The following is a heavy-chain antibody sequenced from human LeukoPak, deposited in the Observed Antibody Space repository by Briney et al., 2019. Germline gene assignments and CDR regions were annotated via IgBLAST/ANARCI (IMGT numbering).Heavy chain of an antibody. D-gene: IGHD6-19*01. J-gene: IGHJ4*02. V-gene: IGHV2-5*02. Sequence: ESGPTLVNPTQTLTLTCTFSGFSLSTNGVGVGWIRQPPGKALEWLALIYWDDDKRYRASLKNRLTITKDTSKNQVVLTMTNIDPVENAPYYRAQRRRHNNVWFPLDYWGQGTLVTVSS. CDR2: IYWDDDK. CDR1: GFSLSTNGVG. CDR3: AQRRRHNNVWFPLDY.